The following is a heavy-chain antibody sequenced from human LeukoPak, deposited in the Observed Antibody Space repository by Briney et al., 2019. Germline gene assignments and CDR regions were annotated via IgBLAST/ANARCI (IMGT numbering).Heavy chain of an antibody. CDR3: ARDLVDHDYGDPSSAFDI. J-gene: IGHJ3*02. Sequence: ASVKVSCKASGYTFTGYYMHWVRQAPGQGLEWMGWINPNSGGTNYAQKFQGRVTITADKSTSTAYMELSSLRSEDTAVYYCARDLVDHDYGDPSSAFDIWGQGTMVTVSS. CDR1: GYTFTGYY. CDR2: INPNSGGT. V-gene: IGHV1-2*02. D-gene: IGHD4-17*01.